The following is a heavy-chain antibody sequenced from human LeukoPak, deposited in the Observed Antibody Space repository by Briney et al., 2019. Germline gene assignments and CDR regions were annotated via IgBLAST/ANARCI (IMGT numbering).Heavy chain of an antibody. V-gene: IGHV1-2*02. D-gene: IGHD2-21*02. CDR2: INPNSGGT. CDR1: GYTFTGYY. Sequence: GASVKVSCKASGYTFTGYYMHWVRQAPGQGLEWMGWINPNSGGTNYAQKFQGRVTMTRDTSISTAYMELSRLRSDDTAVYYCARDWSCGGDCSPIPHYWGQGTLVTVSS. J-gene: IGHJ4*02. CDR3: ARDWSCGGDCSPIPHY.